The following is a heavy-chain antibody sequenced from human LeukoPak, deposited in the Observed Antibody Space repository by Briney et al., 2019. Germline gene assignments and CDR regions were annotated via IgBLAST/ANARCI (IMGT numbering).Heavy chain of an antibody. CDR1: GITFSTYA. V-gene: IGHV3-23*01. Sequence: GGALRLSCAASGITFSTYAMSWVRQALGKGREWVSGISASGGGKYYADSVKGRFTISRDNSKNTLYLQMNSLRADDTAVYYCALSTTVVKAYPRGWGQGTLVTVSS. CDR3: ALSTTVVKAYPRG. D-gene: IGHD4-23*01. CDR2: ISASGGGK. J-gene: IGHJ4*02.